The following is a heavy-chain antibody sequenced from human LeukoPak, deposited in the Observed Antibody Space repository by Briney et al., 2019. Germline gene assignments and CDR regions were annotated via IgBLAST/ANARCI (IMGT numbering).Heavy chain of an antibody. V-gene: IGHV4-30-4*01. CDR2: IYHSGST. J-gene: IGHJ4*02. CDR1: GGSISSGDYY. Sequence: PSETLSLTCTVSGGSISSGDYYWSWLRQPPGTGLEWIGYIYHSGSTYYNPSLTSRVTISVDTSTNQFSLKLTYVTAADTAMYFCARGRNPYYVWGTYRAYFDYWGQGTLVTVSS. CDR3: ARGRNPYYVWGTYRAYFDY. D-gene: IGHD3-16*02.